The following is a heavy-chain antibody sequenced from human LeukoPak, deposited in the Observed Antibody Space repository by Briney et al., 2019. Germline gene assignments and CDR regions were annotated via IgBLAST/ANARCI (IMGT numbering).Heavy chain of an antibody. Sequence: GGSLRLSCAASGFTFSSYSMNWVCQAPGKGLEWVSSISSSSSYIYYADSVKGRFTISRDNAKNSLYLQMNSLRAEDTAVYYCARDFIYCSGGSCYPTWGQGTLVTVSS. CDR2: ISSSSSYI. J-gene: IGHJ5*02. CDR3: ARDFIYCSGGSCYPT. CDR1: GFTFSSYS. V-gene: IGHV3-21*01. D-gene: IGHD2-15*01.